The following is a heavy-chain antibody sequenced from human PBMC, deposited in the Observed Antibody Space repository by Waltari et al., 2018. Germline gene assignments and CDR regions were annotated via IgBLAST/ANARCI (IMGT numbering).Heavy chain of an antibody. V-gene: IGHV3-30*02. J-gene: IGHJ4*02. Sequence: QVQLVESGGGVVQPGGSLRLSCAASGFTFSGYGMHWVRQAPGKGLEWVEFIRNDGSDKYSDDSLKGRLTISRDNSKNTLYLQMQSLRVEDTAVYYCAKDQGSSWYRLDHWGQGTLVTVSS. D-gene: IGHD6-13*01. CDR2: IRNDGSDK. CDR3: AKDQGSSWYRLDH. CDR1: GFTFSGYG.